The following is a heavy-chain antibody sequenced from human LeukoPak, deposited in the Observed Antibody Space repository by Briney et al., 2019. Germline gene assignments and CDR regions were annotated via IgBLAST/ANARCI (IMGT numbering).Heavy chain of an antibody. CDR1: GYTFTSYG. Sequence: ASVKVSCKASGYTFTSYGISWVRQAPGQGLEWMGWISAYNGNTNYAQKLQGRVTMTTDTSTSTAYMELRSLRSDDTAVYYCAREVGQQRLGALGWFDPWGQGTLVTVSS. D-gene: IGHD6-19*01. V-gene: IGHV1-18*01. CDR2: ISAYNGNT. CDR3: AREVGQQRLGALGWFDP. J-gene: IGHJ5*02.